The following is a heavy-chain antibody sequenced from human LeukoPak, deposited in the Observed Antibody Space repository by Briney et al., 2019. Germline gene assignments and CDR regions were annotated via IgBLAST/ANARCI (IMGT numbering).Heavy chain of an antibody. J-gene: IGHJ4*02. CDR3: AKTGTPWYYFDY. D-gene: IGHD6-13*01. CDR2: ISGSGGST. Sequence: PGGSLRLSCAASGFTFSSYAMSWVRQAPGKGREWVSAISGSGGSTYYADSVKGRFTISRDNSKNTLYLQMNSLRAEDTAVYYCAKTGTPWYYFDYWSQGTLVTVPS. CDR1: GFTFSSYA. V-gene: IGHV3-23*01.